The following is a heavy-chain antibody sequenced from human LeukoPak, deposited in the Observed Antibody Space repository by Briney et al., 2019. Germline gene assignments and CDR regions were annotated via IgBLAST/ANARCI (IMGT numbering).Heavy chain of an antibody. CDR1: GYTFTSYD. J-gene: IGHJ4*02. V-gene: IGHV1-8*01. CDR3: ARGLNYYFDY. CDR2: MNPNSGNT. Sequence: WASVKVSCKASGYTFTSYDINWVRQATGQGLEWMGWMNPNSGNTNYAQKLQGRVTMTTDTSTSTAYMELRSLRSDDTAVYYCARGLNYYFDYWGQGTLVTVSS.